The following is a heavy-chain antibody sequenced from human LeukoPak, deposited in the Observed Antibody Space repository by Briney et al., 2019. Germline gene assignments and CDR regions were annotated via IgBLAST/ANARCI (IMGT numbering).Heavy chain of an antibody. V-gene: IGHV3-64D*09. CDR2: ISSNGGGT. CDR1: GFTFSSYA. J-gene: IGHJ3*02. CDR3: AKDQEGVYGANSGAFDI. Sequence: GGSLRLSCSASGFTFSSYAMHWVRQAPGKGLEYVSAISSNGGGTYYADSVKGRFIVSRDNAKNTLYLQMSSLRAEDTAVYYCAKDQEGVYGANSGAFDIWGQGTMVSVSS. D-gene: IGHD4-23*01.